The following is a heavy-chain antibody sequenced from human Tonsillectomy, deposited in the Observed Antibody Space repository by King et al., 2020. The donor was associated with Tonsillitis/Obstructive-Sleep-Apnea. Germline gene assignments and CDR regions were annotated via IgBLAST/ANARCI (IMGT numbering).Heavy chain of an antibody. CDR1: GGSISSSSYY. Sequence: QLQESGPGLVKPSETLSLTCTVSGGSISSSSYYWGWIRQPPGKGLEWIGSIYYSGSTYYNPSLKSRVTISVDTSRNQFSLKLSSVTAADTAVYYCARLALTTIAARTDYYYYGMAVWGQGTTVTVSS. CDR3: ARLALTTIAARTDYYYYGMAV. J-gene: IGHJ6*02. V-gene: IGHV4-39*01. D-gene: IGHD6-13*01. CDR2: IYYSGST.